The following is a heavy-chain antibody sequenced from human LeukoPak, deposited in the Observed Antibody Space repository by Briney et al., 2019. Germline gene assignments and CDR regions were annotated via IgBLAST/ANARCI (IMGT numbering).Heavy chain of an antibody. Sequence: ASVKVSCKASGGTFSSYAISWVRQATGQGREWMGGIIPIFGTAHYAQKFQGRVTNTADESTSTAYMALSSLRSECTAVYYCAETHVVPGGQGTLVTVPS. CDR1: GGTFSSYA. CDR2: IIPIFGTA. D-gene: IGHD2-8*01. V-gene: IGHV1-69*13. J-gene: IGHJ4*02. CDR3: AETHVVP.